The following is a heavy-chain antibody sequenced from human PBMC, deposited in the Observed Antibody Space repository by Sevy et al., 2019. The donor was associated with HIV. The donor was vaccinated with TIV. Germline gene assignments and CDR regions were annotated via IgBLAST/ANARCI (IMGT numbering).Heavy chain of an antibody. Sequence: GGSLRLSCAASEITFSSHAVSWVRQAPGKGLEWVSAISGNGENRHYADSVRGRFTISRDNFKNTLYLQMNGLRAEDTALYYCARDGRGISAFDIWGQGTMVTVSS. CDR3: ARDGRGISAFDI. CDR2: ISGNGENR. J-gene: IGHJ3*02. CDR1: EITFSSHA. V-gene: IGHV3-23*01. D-gene: IGHD3-3*02.